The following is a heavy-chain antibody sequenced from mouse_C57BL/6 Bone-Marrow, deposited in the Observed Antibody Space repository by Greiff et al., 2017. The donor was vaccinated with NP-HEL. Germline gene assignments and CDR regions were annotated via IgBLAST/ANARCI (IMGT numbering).Heavy chain of an antibody. V-gene: IGHV5-9*04. D-gene: IGHD2-3*01. J-gene: IGHJ4*01. CDR2: ISGGGGNT. CDR1: GFTFSSYT. Sequence: EVKLVESGGGLVKPGGSLKLSCAASGFTFSSYTMSWVRQTPEKRLEWVATISGGGGNTYYPDSVKGRFIISRDNAKNTLYLQMSKVRSEDTALYYCASLMVTTGGYYAMDYWGQGTSVTVSS. CDR3: ASLMVTTGGYYAMDY.